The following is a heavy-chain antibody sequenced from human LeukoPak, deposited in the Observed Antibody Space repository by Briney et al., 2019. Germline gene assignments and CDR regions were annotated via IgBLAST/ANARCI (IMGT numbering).Heavy chain of an antibody. V-gene: IGHV3-48*02. D-gene: IGHD2-21*01. Sequence: PGRSLRLSCAASGFTFSSYSMNWVRQAPGKGLEWVSYISSSSSTIYYADSVKGRFTISRDNAKNSLYLQMNSLRDEDTAVYYCARDPSRGEYYYYGMDVWGQGTTVTVSS. CDR2: ISSSSSTI. CDR3: ARDPSRGEYYYYGMDV. J-gene: IGHJ6*02. CDR1: GFTFSSYS.